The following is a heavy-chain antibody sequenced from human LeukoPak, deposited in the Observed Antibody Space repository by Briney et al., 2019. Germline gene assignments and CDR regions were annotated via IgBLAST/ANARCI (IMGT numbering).Heavy chain of an antibody. CDR2: IYASGNT. CDR1: GGSISSYY. J-gene: IGHJ3*02. CDR3: ARERLPLRGDAFDI. V-gene: IGHV4-4*07. Sequence: SETLSLTCTVPGGSISSYYWSWIRQPAGKGLEWIGRIYASGNTNYNPSLKSRVTMSIETSKNQFSLKVTSVTAADTAVYYCARERLPLRGDAFDIWGQGTMVTVSS. D-gene: IGHD4-11*01.